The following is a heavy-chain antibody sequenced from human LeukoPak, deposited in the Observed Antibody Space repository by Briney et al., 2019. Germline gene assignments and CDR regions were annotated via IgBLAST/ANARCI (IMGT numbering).Heavy chain of an antibody. V-gene: IGHV4-61*08. CDR2: IYYSGST. CDR1: GGSISSGGYY. D-gene: IGHD3-10*01. Sequence: PSETLSLTCTVSGGSISSGGYYWSWIRQHPGKGLEWIGYIYYSGSTNYNPSLKSRVTISVDTSKNQFSLKLSSVIAADTAVYYCARDRLGEFDYWGQGTLVTVSS. J-gene: IGHJ4*02. CDR3: ARDRLGEFDY.